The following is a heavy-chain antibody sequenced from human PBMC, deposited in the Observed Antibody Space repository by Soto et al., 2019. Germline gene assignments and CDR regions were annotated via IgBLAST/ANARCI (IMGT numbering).Heavy chain of an antibody. V-gene: IGHV1-69*13. Sequence: GASVKVSCKASGGTFSSYAISWVRQAPGQGLEWMGGIIPIFGTANYAQKFQGRVTITADESTSTAYMELSSLRSEDTAVYYCAAIRITMIVGNWFDPWGQGTLVTVSS. CDR2: IIPIFGTA. D-gene: IGHD3-22*01. CDR1: GGTFSSYA. CDR3: AAIRITMIVGNWFDP. J-gene: IGHJ5*02.